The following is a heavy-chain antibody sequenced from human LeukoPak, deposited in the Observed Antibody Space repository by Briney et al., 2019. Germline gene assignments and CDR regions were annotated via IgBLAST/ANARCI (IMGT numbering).Heavy chain of an antibody. CDR1: GDSISSGDYY. CDR3: ARGPRPHGRGSSWDVYSSGWYSRRGYYYYYYMDV. CDR2: ISSSGST. J-gene: IGHJ6*03. Sequence: SETLSLTCTVSGDSISSGDYYWSWIRQPAGKGLEWIGRISSSGSTNYNPSLKSRVTISVDTSKNQFSLKLSSVTAADTAVYYCARGPRPHGRGSSWDVYSSGWYSRRGYYYYYYMDVWGKGTTVTVSS. V-gene: IGHV4-61*02. D-gene: IGHD6-19*01.